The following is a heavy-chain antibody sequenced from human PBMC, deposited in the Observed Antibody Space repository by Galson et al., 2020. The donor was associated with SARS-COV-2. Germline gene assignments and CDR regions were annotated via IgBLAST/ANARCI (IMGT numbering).Heavy chain of an antibody. J-gene: IGHJ2*01. CDR2: IYPGDSDT. Sequence: GESLKISCKGSGYSFTTYWIGWVRQMPGKGLEWMGIIYPGDSDTRYSPSFQGQVTISTDKSISTAYLQWSSLKASDTAMYYCARRAGKYGDYWYFDLWGRGTLVTVSS. D-gene: IGHD4-17*01. CDR3: ARRAGKYGDYWYFDL. CDR1: GYSFTTYW. V-gene: IGHV5-51*01.